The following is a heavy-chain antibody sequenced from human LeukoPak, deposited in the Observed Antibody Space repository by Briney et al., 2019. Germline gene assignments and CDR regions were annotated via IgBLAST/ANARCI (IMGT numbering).Heavy chain of an antibody. V-gene: IGHV3-23*01. Sequence: GGSLRLSCAASGFTFSSYGMSWVRQAPGKGLEWVSAISGSGGSTYYADSVKGRFTISRDNSKNTLYLQMNSLRAEDTAVYYCARSRDGYNGLFDPWGQGTLVTVSS. CDR1: GFTFSSYG. CDR3: ARSRDGYNGLFDP. J-gene: IGHJ5*02. D-gene: IGHD5-24*01. CDR2: ISGSGGST.